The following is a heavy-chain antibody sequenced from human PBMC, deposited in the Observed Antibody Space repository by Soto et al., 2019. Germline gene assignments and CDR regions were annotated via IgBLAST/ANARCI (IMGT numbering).Heavy chain of an antibody. D-gene: IGHD2-8*01. V-gene: IGHV1-18*04. CDR2: ISAGKGDT. CDR3: ERAGVKVISIRSFDS. CDR1: GYTFSSYG. Sequence: VQLVQSGAEVRKPGASVKVSCQASGYTFSSYGISWVRQAPGKGLEWMGWISAGKGDTNYAQKFQGRVSMTTDTYTSTAYMELRSMRSDATAVYYCERAGVKVISIRSFDSWGQGTLVTVSS. J-gene: IGHJ4*02.